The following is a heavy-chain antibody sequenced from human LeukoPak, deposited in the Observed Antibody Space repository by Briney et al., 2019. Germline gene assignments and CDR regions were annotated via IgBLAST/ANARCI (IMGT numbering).Heavy chain of an antibody. CDR1: GYSISRGYH. D-gene: IGHD6-19*01. Sequence: SETLSLTCAVSGYSISRGYHWGWIRQPPGKGLEWIGSFYHSGSTYYKPSLKSRITISVDTSKNHFSLKLSSVTAADTAVYYCVRIVVAGPIDYWGQGTLVTVSS. J-gene: IGHJ4*02. CDR2: FYHSGST. CDR3: VRIVVAGPIDY. V-gene: IGHV4-38-2*01.